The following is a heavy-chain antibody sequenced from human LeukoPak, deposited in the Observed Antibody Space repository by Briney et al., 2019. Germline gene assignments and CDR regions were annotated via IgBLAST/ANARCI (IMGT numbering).Heavy chain of an antibody. CDR1: GDSISGSSYY. CDR2: ISYSGST. Sequence: SETLSLTCSVSGDSISGSSYYWTWVRQPPGKGLEWGASISYSGSTYYKPSLKSRVTISVDTSKNQFSLKLNSVTAADTAVYYCAPGNSGYYFVWGQGTLVTVSS. J-gene: IGHJ4*02. D-gene: IGHD3-22*01. V-gene: IGHV4-39*07. CDR3: APGNSGYYFV.